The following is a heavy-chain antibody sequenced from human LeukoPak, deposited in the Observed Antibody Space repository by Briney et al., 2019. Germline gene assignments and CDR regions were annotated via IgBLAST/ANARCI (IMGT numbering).Heavy chain of an antibody. J-gene: IGHJ4*02. V-gene: IGHV4-38-2*01. D-gene: IGHD3-22*01. Sequence: SETLSLTCAVSGYSISSGYYWGWIRQPPGKGLEWIGSIYHSGSTYYNPSLKSRVTISVDTSKNQFSLKLSSVTAADTAVYYCARVLYYYGSSGLIDYWGQGTLVTVSS. CDR1: GYSISSGYY. CDR3: ARVLYYYGSSGLIDY. CDR2: IYHSGST.